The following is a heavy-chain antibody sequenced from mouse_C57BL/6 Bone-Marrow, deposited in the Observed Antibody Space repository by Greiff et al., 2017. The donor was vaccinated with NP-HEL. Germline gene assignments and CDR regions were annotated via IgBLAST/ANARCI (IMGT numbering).Heavy chain of an antibody. CDR3: AKNSITTVVATEDWYFDV. CDR1: GFSLTSYG. CDR2: IWRGGST. J-gene: IGHJ1*03. D-gene: IGHD1-1*01. V-gene: IGHV2-5*01. Sequence: QVQLKQSGPGLVQPSQSLSITCTVSGFSLTSYGVHWVRQSPGKGLEWLGVIWRGGSTDYNAAFMSRLSITKDNSKSQVFFKMNSLQADDTAIYYCAKNSITTVVATEDWYFDVWGTGTTVTVSS.